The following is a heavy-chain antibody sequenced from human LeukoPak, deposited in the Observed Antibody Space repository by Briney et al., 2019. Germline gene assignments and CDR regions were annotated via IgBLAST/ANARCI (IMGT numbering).Heavy chain of an antibody. V-gene: IGHV1-18*01. Sequence: ASVKVSCKAPGYTFTSYGISWVRQAPGQGLEWMGWISAYNGNTNYAQKLQGRVTMTTDTSTSTAYMELRSLRSDDTAVYYCARVEEDIVVVVAAGDFNWFDPWGQGTLVTVSS. D-gene: IGHD2-15*01. CDR1: GYTFTSYG. J-gene: IGHJ5*02. CDR2: ISAYNGNT. CDR3: ARVEEDIVVVVAAGDFNWFDP.